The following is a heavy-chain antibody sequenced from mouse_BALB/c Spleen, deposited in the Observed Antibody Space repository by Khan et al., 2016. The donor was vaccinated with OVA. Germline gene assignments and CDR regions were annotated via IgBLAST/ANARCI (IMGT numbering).Heavy chain of an antibody. J-gene: IGHJ2*01. CDR1: GYIFSDYT. Sequence: VQLKQSGPELVKPGASVKISCKASGYIFSDYTMDWVKQSHGKSLEWIGDINPKNGDTFYNQKFKGKATLTVAKSSNTAFMALRSLTSEDTAVYYCARTGYGSLGYWGQGTTLTVSS. V-gene: IGHV1-18*01. CDR3: ARTGYGSLGY. D-gene: IGHD1-1*01. CDR2: INPKNGDT.